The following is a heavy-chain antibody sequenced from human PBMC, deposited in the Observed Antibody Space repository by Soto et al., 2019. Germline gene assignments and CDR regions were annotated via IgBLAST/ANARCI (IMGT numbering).Heavy chain of an antibody. CDR2: IGTAGDT. CDR1: GFTFSSYD. Sequence: EVQLVESGGGLVQPGGSLRLSCAASGFTFSSYDMHWVRQATGKGLEWVSAIGTAGDTYYPGSVKGRFTISRENAKNSLYLQMNSLRAGDTAVYYCARGGGYSGYDFDYWSHGTLVTVSS. J-gene: IGHJ4*01. V-gene: IGHV3-13*01. CDR3: ARGGGYSGYDFDY. D-gene: IGHD5-12*01.